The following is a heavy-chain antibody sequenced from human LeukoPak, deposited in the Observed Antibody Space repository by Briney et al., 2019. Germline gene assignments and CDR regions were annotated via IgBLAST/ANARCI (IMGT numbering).Heavy chain of an antibody. J-gene: IGHJ4*02. CDR1: GFTFSSCA. CDR3: AKETISGVGVPRSDY. D-gene: IGHD3-3*01. V-gene: IGHV3-23*01. CDR2: ISRSGKNT. Sequence: PGGSLRLSCVASGFTFSSCAMSWVRQAPGKGLEWVSAISRSGKNTYYEDSVKGRLTISRDNSENTLYLQMGSLGAEDTAVYYCAKETISGVGVPRSDYWGQGTLVTVSS.